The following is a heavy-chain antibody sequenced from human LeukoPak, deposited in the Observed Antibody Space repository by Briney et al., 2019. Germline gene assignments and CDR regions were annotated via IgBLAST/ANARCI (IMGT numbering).Heavy chain of an antibody. CDR1: GFNFGNYG. CDR3: AKAGPGSGWSRYYFDY. D-gene: IGHD6-19*01. V-gene: IGHV3-23*01. CDR2: ISDSGGAT. Sequence: GGSLRLSCAASGFNFGNYGMTWVRQAPGKGLEWVSGISDSGGATYYADSVKGRFTISRDNSKNTLYLQMNGLRADEDTAIYYCAKAGPGSGWSRYYFDYWGQGTLVTVSS. J-gene: IGHJ4*02.